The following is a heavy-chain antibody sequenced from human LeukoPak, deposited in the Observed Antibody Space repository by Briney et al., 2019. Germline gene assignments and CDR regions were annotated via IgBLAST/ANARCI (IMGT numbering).Heavy chain of an antibody. CDR1: GGSTSSSSYY. CDR2: LYYSGSS. J-gene: IGHJ4*02. D-gene: IGHD5-24*01. Sequence: PSETLSLTCTVSGGSTSSSSYYWAWIRQPPGKGLEWIGSLYYSGSSSYNPSLKSRLTISVDISKNQFSLRLSSVTAADTAVYYCASSRDGYLPYYFDYWGQGTLVTVSS. CDR3: ASSRDGYLPYYFDY. V-gene: IGHV4-39*01.